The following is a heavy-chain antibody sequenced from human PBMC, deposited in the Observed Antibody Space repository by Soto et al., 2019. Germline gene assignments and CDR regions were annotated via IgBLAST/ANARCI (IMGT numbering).Heavy chain of an antibody. CDR3: ARHISGSYYYYGMDV. Sequence: SETLSLTCTVSGGSISSSSYYWGWIRQPPGKGLEWIGSIYYSGSTYYNPSLKSRVTISVDTSKNQFSLKLSSVTAADTAVYYCARHISGSYYYYGMDVWGQGTTVTVSS. J-gene: IGHJ6*02. CDR2: IYYSGST. CDR1: GGSISSSSYY. D-gene: IGHD1-26*01. V-gene: IGHV4-39*01.